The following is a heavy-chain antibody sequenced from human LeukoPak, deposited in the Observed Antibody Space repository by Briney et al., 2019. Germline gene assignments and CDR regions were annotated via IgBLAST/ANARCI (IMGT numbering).Heavy chain of an antibody. J-gene: IGHJ4*02. CDR2: IYYSGST. Sequence: SETLSLTCTVPGGSISSYYWSWIRQPPGKGLEWIGYIYYSGSTNYNPSLKSRVTISVDTSKNQFSLKLSSVTAADTAVYYCARRGPPGIVGATSYFDYWGQGTLVTVSS. CDR1: GGSISSYY. CDR3: ARRGPPGIVGATSYFDY. V-gene: IGHV4-59*08. D-gene: IGHD1-26*01.